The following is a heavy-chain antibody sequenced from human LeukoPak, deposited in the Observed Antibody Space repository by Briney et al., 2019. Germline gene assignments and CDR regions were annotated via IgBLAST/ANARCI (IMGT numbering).Heavy chain of an antibody. D-gene: IGHD6-19*01. J-gene: IGHJ4*02. CDR3: ARAGSSGWYVFDN. V-gene: IGHV4-4*07. CDR2: IYASGST. CDR1: GGSISNYY. Sequence: PSETLSLTCTVSGGSISNYYWSWIRQPAGKGLEWIGRIYASGSTNYNPSPKSRVTMSVDTSKNQLSLKLSSVTAADTAVYYCARAGSSGWYVFDNWGQGTVVTVSS.